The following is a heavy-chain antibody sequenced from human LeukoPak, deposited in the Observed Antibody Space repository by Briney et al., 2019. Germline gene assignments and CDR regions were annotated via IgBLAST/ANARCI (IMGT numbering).Heavy chain of an antibody. Sequence: GESLKISCEGSGYSFANFWIVWVRQMPGKGLEWMGIIYPDDSDTEYNPSFQGQVTISADKSISTAYLQWSSLKASDTAIYYCARRAGTLNYYYFYMDVWGKGTTVTVSS. J-gene: IGHJ6*03. D-gene: IGHD3-10*01. CDR3: ARRAGTLNYYYFYMDV. V-gene: IGHV5-51*01. CDR2: IYPDDSDT. CDR1: GYSFANFW.